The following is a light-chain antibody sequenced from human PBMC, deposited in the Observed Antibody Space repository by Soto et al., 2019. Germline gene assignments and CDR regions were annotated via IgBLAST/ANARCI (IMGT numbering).Light chain of an antibody. CDR1: SSDVGSYNL. Sequence: QSALTQPASVSGSPGQSITISCTGTSSDVGSYNLVSWYQQHPDKAPKLMIYEGSKRPSGVSNRFSGSKSGNTASLTISGLQAEDEADYYCCSYAGSSIFYVFGTGTKLTVL. J-gene: IGLJ1*01. CDR2: EGS. V-gene: IGLV2-23*01. CDR3: CSYAGSSIFYV.